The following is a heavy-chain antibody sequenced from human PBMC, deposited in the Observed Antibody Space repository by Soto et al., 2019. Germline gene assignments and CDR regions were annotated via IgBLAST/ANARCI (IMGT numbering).Heavy chain of an antibody. V-gene: IGHV1-2*04. CDR3: ARVRKTYYYDSSGPDAFDI. Sequence: GPVKGSCKASGYTFTGYYIHRGRQAPGQGLEWMGWINPKSGGKNYAQKFQGWVTMTRETSIRTAYMELRRLRSDDTAVYYCARVRKTYYYDSSGPDAFDIWGQGTMVTVSS. CDR2: INPKSGGK. D-gene: IGHD3-22*01. J-gene: IGHJ3*02. CDR1: GYTFTGYY.